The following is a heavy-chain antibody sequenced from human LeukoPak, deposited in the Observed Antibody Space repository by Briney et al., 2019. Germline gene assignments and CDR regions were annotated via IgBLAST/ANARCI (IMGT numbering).Heavy chain of an antibody. CDR1: GFTFSDYY. D-gene: IGHD5-18*01. V-gene: IGHV3-11*01. CDR2: ISSSGNII. J-gene: IGHJ4*02. CDR3: ARXTAXDTAMIYFDY. Sequence: GGSLRLSCAASGFTFSDYYMSWIRQAPGKGLEWVSYISSSGNIIYSADSVKGRFTISRDNAKNSLYLQINSLRAEDTAVYYCARXTAXDTAMIYFDYWGQGTLVTVSS.